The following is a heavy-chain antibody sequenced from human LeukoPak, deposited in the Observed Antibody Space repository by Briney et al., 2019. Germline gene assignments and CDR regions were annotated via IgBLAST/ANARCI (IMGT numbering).Heavy chain of an antibody. V-gene: IGHV1-18*01. J-gene: IGHJ3*02. CDR3: ARGGDMRVVGAFDI. CDR2: ISAYNGNT. D-gene: IGHD3-22*01. CDR1: GYTFTSYG. Sequence: ASVNVSCKASGYTFTSYGINWVRQAPGQGLEWMGWISAYNGNTNYAQKLQGRVTMTRDTSTSTVYMELRSLRSDDTALYYCARGGDMRVVGAFDIWGQGTMVTVSS.